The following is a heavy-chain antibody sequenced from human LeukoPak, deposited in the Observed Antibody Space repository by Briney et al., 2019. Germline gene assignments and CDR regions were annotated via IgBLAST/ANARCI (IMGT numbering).Heavy chain of an antibody. D-gene: IGHD4-23*01. V-gene: IGHV3-21*01. CDR2: ISISSSYI. Sequence: GGSLRLSCAASGGTYSCYSIHWGRQAPGKGLEWVSSISISSSYIYYADSVKGRFTIPRDNAKNSLYLQMNSLRAEDRAVYYCARVGYYGGKTHVLDDWGQGTLVTVSS. CDR3: ARVGYYGGKTHVLDD. CDR1: GGTYSCYS. J-gene: IGHJ4*02.